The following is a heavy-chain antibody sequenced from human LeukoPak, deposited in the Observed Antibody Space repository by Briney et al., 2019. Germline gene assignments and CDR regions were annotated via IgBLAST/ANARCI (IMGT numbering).Heavy chain of an antibody. V-gene: IGHV3-9*01. CDR2: ISWNSGSI. CDR1: GVTFADYA. Sequence: GRSLRLSCAPSGVTFADYAMHWGRHAPGEGLEWGSGISWNSGSIGYADSVKGRFTISRDNAKNSLYLQVNSLRAEGTALDFCAEDIGASIHDAFDIWGQGTMVTVSS. D-gene: IGHD3-16*01. J-gene: IGHJ3*02. CDR3: AEDIGASIHDAFDI.